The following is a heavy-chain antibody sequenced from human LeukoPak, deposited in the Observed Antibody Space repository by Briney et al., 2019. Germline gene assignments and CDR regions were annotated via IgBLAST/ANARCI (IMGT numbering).Heavy chain of an antibody. CDR2: ITNSGDST. J-gene: IGHJ4*02. D-gene: IGHD3-10*01. Sequence: PGGSLRLSCAASGFTFSSHGMSWVRQAPGKGLECVSGITNSGDSTHYADSVKGRFTISRDNSKNRLYLQMTSLRAEDTAVYYCAKGWVGELLFDYWGQGILVTVSS. CDR3: AKGWVGELLFDY. V-gene: IGHV3-23*01. CDR1: GFTFSSHG.